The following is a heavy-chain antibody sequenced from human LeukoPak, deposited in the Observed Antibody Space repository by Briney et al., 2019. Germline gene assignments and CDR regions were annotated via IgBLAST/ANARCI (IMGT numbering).Heavy chain of an antibody. Sequence: SETLSLTCTVSGGSISSYYWSWIRQPPGKGLEWIAYIYYSGSTNYNPSLKSRVTISVDTSKNQFSLKLSSVTAADTAVYYCARGRITMVRGVIVGYFDYWGQGTLVTVSS. J-gene: IGHJ4*02. CDR1: GGSISSYY. CDR3: ARGRITMVRGVIVGYFDY. D-gene: IGHD3-10*01. CDR2: IYYSGST. V-gene: IGHV4-59*01.